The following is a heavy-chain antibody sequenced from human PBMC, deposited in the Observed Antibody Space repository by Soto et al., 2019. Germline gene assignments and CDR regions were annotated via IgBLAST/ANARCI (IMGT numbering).Heavy chain of an antibody. CDR1: GGTFSSYA. Sequence: SVKVSCKASGGTFSSYAISWVRQAPGQGLEWMGGIIPIFGTANYAQKFQGRVTITADESTSTAYMELSSLRSEDTAVYYCARDWSYYDSSGYYSGGFDYWGQGTLVTVSS. V-gene: IGHV1-69*13. CDR3: ARDWSYYDSSGYYSGGFDY. D-gene: IGHD3-22*01. J-gene: IGHJ4*02. CDR2: IIPIFGTA.